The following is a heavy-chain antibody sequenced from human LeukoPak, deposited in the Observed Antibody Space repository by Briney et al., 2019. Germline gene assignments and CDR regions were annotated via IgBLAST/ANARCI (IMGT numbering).Heavy chain of an antibody. CDR2: ISGNGYSI. CDR1: GFTFSSYA. CDR3: ATNSSSWYIDQ. V-gene: IGHV3-23*01. Sequence: PGGSLRLSCAASGFTFSSYAMTWVRQAPGKGLQWVSDISGNGYSIYYADSLKGRFTISRDNSKDTLYLQMNSLRAEDTAVYYCATNSSSWYIDQWGQGPLVTVSS. J-gene: IGHJ4*02. D-gene: IGHD6-13*01.